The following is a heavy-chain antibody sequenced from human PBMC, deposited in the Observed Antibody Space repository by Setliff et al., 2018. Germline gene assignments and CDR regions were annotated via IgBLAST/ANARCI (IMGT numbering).Heavy chain of an antibody. V-gene: IGHV1-46*01. CDR1: GYIFTSYY. CDR2: FNPSGGST. D-gene: IGHD4-4*01. CDR3: ARGDYSNPCDY. J-gene: IGHJ4*02. Sequence: PSVKVSCKASGYIFTSYYIHWVRQAPGQGLEWIGLFNPSGGSTKYAEKFQGRVTLTRDTSASTVYMDLSSLRSEDTATYYCARGDYSNPCDYWGQGTLVTVSS.